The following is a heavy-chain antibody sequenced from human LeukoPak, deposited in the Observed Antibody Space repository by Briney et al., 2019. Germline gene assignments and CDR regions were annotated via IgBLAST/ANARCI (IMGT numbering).Heavy chain of an antibody. D-gene: IGHD3-10*01. CDR3: ARGGLRGRRFGEFNYYMDV. CDR1: GGSFSGYY. J-gene: IGHJ6*03. Sequence: SETLSLTCAVYGGSFSGYYRGWIRQPPGKGLEWIGEINHSGSTNYNPSLKSRVTISVDTSKNQFSLKLSSVTAADTAVYYCARGGLRGRRFGEFNYYMDVWGKGTTVTVSS. CDR2: INHSGST. V-gene: IGHV4-34*01.